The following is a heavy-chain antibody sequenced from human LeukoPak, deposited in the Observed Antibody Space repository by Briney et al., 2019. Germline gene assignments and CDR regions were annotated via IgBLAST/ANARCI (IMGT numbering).Heavy chain of an antibody. J-gene: IGHJ4*02. CDR3: ARVATAMDHPPYYFDY. V-gene: IGHV4-59*01. CDR2: IYYSGST. CDR1: GGSISSYY. Sequence: SETLSLTCTVSGGSISSYYWSWIRQPPGKGLEWIGYIYYSGSTNYNPSLKSRVTISVDTSKNQFSLKLSSVTAADTAVYYCARVATAMDHPPYYFDYWGQGTLVTVSS. D-gene: IGHD5-18*01.